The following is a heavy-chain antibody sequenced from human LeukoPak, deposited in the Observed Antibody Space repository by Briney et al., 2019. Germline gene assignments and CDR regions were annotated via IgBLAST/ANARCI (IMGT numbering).Heavy chain of an antibody. V-gene: IGHV3-20*04. J-gene: IGHJ4*02. CDR3: ARGAEQQLVHPFDY. D-gene: IGHD6-13*01. CDR2: INWNGGST. CDR1: GFTFDDYG. Sequence: PGGSLRLSCAASGFTFDDYGMSWVRQAPGKGLEWVSGINWNGGSTGYADSAKGRFTISRDNAKNSLYLQMNSLRAEDTALYYCARGAEQQLVHPFDYWGQGTLVTVSS.